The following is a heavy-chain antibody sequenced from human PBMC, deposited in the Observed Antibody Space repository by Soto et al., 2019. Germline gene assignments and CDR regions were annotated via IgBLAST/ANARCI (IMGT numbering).Heavy chain of an antibody. CDR3: ARDRGSGWHDDFQH. D-gene: IGHD6-19*01. Sequence: QVQLVESGGGVVQPGRSLRLSCAASGFTFSSYGMHWVRQAPGKGLEWVAVIWYDGSNKYYADSVKGRFTISRDNSKNTQYLQRNSLGAEDTAVYYCARDRGSGWHDDFQHWGQGTLVTVSS. CDR2: IWYDGSNK. V-gene: IGHV3-33*01. J-gene: IGHJ1*01. CDR1: GFTFSSYG.